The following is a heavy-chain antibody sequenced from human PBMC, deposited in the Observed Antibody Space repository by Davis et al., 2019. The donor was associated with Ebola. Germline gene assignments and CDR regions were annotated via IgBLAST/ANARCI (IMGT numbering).Heavy chain of an antibody. CDR1: GYTFTVYG. CDR2: ISGYNGNT. J-gene: IGHJ4*02. Sequence: ASVKVSCKASGYTFTVYGISWMRQAPGQGLEWMGWISGYNGNTNYAQKLQGRVTMTTDTSTSTAYMELRSLRSDDTAVYYCARVATAGYNQLGYWGQGTLVTVSS. CDR3: ARVATAGYNQLGY. V-gene: IGHV1-18*01. D-gene: IGHD1-1*01.